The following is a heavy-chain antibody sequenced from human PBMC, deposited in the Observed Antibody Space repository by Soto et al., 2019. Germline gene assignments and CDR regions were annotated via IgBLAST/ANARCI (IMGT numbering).Heavy chain of an antibody. CDR3: GYQDSRSNGYYFAF. Sequence: QLQLQESGPGLVKPSETLSLTCTVSGGSITSSTSYWGWIRQPPGKGLEWIANMYSGGSTYYNPSLKTSVTISVDRSKNQFSLKLSSVTAADTAEYYCGYQDSRSNGYYFAFWGQGTLVTVPA. CDR2: MYSGGST. CDR1: GGSITSSTSY. V-gene: IGHV4-39*01. D-gene: IGHD4-4*01. J-gene: IGHJ4*02.